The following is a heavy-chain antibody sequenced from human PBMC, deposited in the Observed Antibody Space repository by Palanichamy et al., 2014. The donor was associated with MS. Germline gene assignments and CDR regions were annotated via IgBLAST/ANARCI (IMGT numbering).Heavy chain of an antibody. CDR1: GCAFTDYA. Sequence: QVQLVQSGAAVKKPGASVKVSCKASGCAFTDYAIHWVRQAPGQRLEWMGWISAGNGNTKYSQKFQSRVTITRDTSADTAYMELSSLRSEDTALYYCAREHDSWSGYSFDFWGQGTLVTASS. CDR2: ISAGNGNT. J-gene: IGHJ4*02. V-gene: IGHV1-3*01. D-gene: IGHD3-3*01. CDR3: AREHDSWSGYSFDF.